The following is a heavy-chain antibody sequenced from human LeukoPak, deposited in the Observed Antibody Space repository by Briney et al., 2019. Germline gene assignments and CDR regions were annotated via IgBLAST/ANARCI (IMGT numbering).Heavy chain of an antibody. Sequence: GGSLRLSCAASGFSVSSNYMSWVRQAPGKGLEWVSLIYSGGGPYYADSVKGRFTISRDNSKNMLYLRMNSLRAEDTAVYYCARVIAEMDTIPLYYFEYWGQGTLVTVSS. V-gene: IGHV3-53*01. CDR2: IYSGGGP. CDR1: GFSVSSNY. J-gene: IGHJ4*02. D-gene: IGHD5-24*01. CDR3: ARVIAEMDTIPLYYFEY.